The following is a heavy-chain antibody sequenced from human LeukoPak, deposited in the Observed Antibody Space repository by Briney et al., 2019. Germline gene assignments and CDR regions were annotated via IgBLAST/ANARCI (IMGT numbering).Heavy chain of an antibody. Sequence: GGSLRLSCAASGFTFSSCWMSWVRQAPGKGLEWVANIKQDGSEKYYVDSVKGRFTISRDNAKDSLYLQMNSLRAEDTAVYYCARDARYFDWLLSRYFDYWGQGTLVTVSS. CDR1: GFTFSSCW. D-gene: IGHD3-9*01. CDR3: ARDARYFDWLLSRYFDY. V-gene: IGHV3-7*01. CDR2: IKQDGSEK. J-gene: IGHJ4*02.